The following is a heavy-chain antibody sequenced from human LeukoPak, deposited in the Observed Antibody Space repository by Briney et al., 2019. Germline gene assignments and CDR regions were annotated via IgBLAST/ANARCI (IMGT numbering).Heavy chain of an antibody. Sequence: PGGSLRLSCAASGFTFSSYAMSWVRQAPGKGLEWVSAISGSGGSTYYADSVKGRFTISRDNSKNTLYLQMNSLRAEDAAVYYCAKDSSGWFGSFDYWGQGTLVTVSS. CDR3: AKDSSGWFGSFDY. CDR2: ISGSGGST. CDR1: GFTFSSYA. J-gene: IGHJ4*02. V-gene: IGHV3-23*01. D-gene: IGHD6-19*01.